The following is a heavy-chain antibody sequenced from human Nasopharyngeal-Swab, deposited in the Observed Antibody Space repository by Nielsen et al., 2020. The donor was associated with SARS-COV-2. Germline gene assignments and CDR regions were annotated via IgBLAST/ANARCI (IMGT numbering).Heavy chain of an antibody. V-gene: IGHV1-18*01. CDR2: ISAYNGNT. CDR3: ARVLYDVFTGGFYFRGTFDI. Sequence: WVRQAPGQGIEWLGWISAYNGNTNYAPKFQGRVTMTTDTSTSTAYLELRSLRSDDTATYYCARVLYDVFTGGFYFRGTFDIWGQGTVVTASS. J-gene: IGHJ3*02. D-gene: IGHD3-9*01.